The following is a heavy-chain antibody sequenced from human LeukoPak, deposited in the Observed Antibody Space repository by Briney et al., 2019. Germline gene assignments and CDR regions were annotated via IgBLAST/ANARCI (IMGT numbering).Heavy chain of an antibody. J-gene: IGHJ4*02. D-gene: IGHD2-2*01. CDR2: ISGSGGST. V-gene: IGHV3-23*01. CDR3: AKPPRYCSGTSCSDY. Sequence: GGSLRLSCAASGFTFSSYAMSWVRQAPGKGLEWVSAISGSGGSTYYADSVKGRFTISRDNSKNTLYLQMNSLRAEDTAVYYCAKPPRYCSGTSCSDYWGQGTLVTVSS. CDR1: GFTFSSYA.